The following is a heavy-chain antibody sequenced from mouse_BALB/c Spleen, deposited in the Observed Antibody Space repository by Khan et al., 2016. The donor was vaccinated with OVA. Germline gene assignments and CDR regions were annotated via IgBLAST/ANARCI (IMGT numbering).Heavy chain of an antibody. CDR3: GRSFHYGSSTWFAY. V-gene: IGHV1-69*02. CDR1: GYPLTSYW. D-gene: IGHD1-1*01. Sequence: QVQLQQPGAELVKPGASVKLSCKASGYPLTSYWLHWVKQRPGQGLEWIGEIDPSDIYTNYNQKFKGKATVTVDKSSSTTYMQLSSLTSEDSAVYYCGRSFHYGSSTWFAYWGQGTLVTVS. J-gene: IGHJ3*01. CDR2: IDPSDIYT.